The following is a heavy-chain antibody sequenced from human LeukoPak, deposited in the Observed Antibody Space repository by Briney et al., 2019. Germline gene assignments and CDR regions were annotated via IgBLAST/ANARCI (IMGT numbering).Heavy chain of an antibody. Sequence: PSETLSLTCTVSGGSISSYYWSWIRQPPGKGLEWIGYIYYSGSTNYNPSLKSRVTISVDTSKNQFSLKPSSVTAADTAVYYCAREYSGYVPYFDYWGQGTLVTVSS. V-gene: IGHV4-59*01. CDR3: AREYSGYVPYFDY. J-gene: IGHJ4*02. CDR2: IYYSGST. D-gene: IGHD5-12*01. CDR1: GGSISSYY.